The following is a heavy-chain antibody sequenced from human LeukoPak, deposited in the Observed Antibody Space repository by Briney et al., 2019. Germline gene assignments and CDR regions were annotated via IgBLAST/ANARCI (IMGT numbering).Heavy chain of an antibody. CDR1: GFTFSSYS. D-gene: IGHD6-19*01. V-gene: IGHV3-21*01. Sequence: GGSLRLSCAASGFTFSSYSMNWVRQAPGKGLEWVSSISSSSSYIYYADSVKGRFTISRDNAKNSLYLQMNSLRAEDTAVYYCARRNWHVHSGWYTVPKYNWFDPWGQGTLVTVSS. CDR3: ARRNWHVHSGWYTVPKYNWFDP. J-gene: IGHJ5*02. CDR2: ISSSSSYI.